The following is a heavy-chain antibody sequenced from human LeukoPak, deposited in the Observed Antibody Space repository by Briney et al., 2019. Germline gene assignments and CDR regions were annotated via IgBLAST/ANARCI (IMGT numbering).Heavy chain of an antibody. CDR1: GYTFTSYG. CDR2: ISAYNGNT. V-gene: IGHV1-18*01. Sequence: ASVKVSCKASGYTFTSYGISWVRQAPGQGLEWMGWISAYNGNTNYAQKLQGRVTMTTDTSTSTAYMELSSLRSEDTAIYYCARDLGHDYFDYWGQGTLVTVSS. CDR3: ARDLGHDYFDY. J-gene: IGHJ4*02. D-gene: IGHD3-10*01.